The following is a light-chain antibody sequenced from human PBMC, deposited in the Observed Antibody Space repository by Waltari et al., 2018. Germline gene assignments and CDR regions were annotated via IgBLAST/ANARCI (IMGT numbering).Light chain of an antibody. Sequence: DVVMTQSPLSLPVSLGQSASISCKSSQSLVHSDGNTHLNWFQQRPGQSPRRLFYKVSNRESGVPDRFSGSGSGTDFTLKITRVEAEDVGVYYCMQGTHWPYTFGQGTKLDIK. CDR2: KVS. J-gene: IGKJ2*01. CDR1: QSLVHSDGNTH. CDR3: MQGTHWPYT. V-gene: IGKV2-30*02.